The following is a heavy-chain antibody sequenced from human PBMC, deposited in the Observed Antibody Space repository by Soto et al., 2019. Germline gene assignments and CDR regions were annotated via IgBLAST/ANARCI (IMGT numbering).Heavy chain of an antibody. V-gene: IGHV3-53*01. J-gene: IGHJ5*02. CDR2: IYRDDTT. Sequence: GGSLRLSCAASGFIVSRNYMSWVRQAPGKGLEWVSVIYRDDTTYYADSVKGRFTISRDNSKNTLYLQMNSLRAEDTAVYYCAKNTGTTSWSIYNWFDPWGQGTLVTVSS. D-gene: IGHD1-7*01. CDR1: GFIVSRNY. CDR3: AKNTGTTSWSIYNWFDP.